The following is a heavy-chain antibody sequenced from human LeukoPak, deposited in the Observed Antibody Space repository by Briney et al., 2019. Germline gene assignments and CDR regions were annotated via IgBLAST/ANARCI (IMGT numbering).Heavy chain of an antibody. CDR1: GFSVSDNY. D-gene: IGHD2-2*01. V-gene: IGHV3-53*01. CDR3: AKEGGLGYCSTTSCAFAH. Sequence: GGSLRLSCAGSGFSVSDNYMTWVRQAPGKGLEWVSVTYSGGTTYHADSVEGRFTISRDNSKNTLYLQMNSLRTEDTAVYYCAKEGGLGYCSTTSCAFAHWGRGTLVTVS. CDR2: TYSGGTT. J-gene: IGHJ4*02.